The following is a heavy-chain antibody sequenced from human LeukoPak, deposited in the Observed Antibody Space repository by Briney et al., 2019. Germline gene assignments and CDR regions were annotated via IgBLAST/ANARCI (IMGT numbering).Heavy chain of an antibody. Sequence: GGSLRLSCAASGFTFSDYYMSWIRQAPGKGLEWVSYISSSGSTIYYADSVKGRFTISRDNAKNSLYLQMNSLRVEDTAVYYCAGLRGGDGYNYHYYYGMDVWGQGTTVTVSS. D-gene: IGHD5-24*01. CDR1: GFTFSDYY. J-gene: IGHJ6*02. CDR3: AGLRGGDGYNYHYYYGMDV. CDR2: ISSSGSTI. V-gene: IGHV3-11*01.